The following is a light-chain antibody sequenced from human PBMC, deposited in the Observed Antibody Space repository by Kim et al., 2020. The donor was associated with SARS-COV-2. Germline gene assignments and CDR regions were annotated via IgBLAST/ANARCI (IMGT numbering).Light chain of an antibody. J-gene: IGKJ2*01. CDR1: PNMAHF. CDR3: LQYDDLPYT. V-gene: IGKV1-33*01. Sequence: SPTVGDTVTTTSQAVPNMAHFLNWYQQRPGKPPKLLISDSSNLEAGVPSRFSGSGSGTLFTFTITGLQPEDIATYYCLQYDDLPYTFGQGTKLEI. CDR2: DSS.